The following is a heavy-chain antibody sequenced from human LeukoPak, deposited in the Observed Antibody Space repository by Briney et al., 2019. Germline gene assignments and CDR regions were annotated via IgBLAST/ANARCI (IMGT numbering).Heavy chain of an antibody. D-gene: IGHD4-11*01. J-gene: IGHJ5*02. CDR2: IYTSGYT. CDR1: GGSINSGTYY. Sequence: SETLSLTCTVSGGSINSGTYYWTWIRQPAGKGLEWIGRIYTSGYTNYKPSLKSRVTISLDASKNQFSLKLSSVTAADTAVYYCAREGYSNYEVWFDPWGQGTLVTVSS. CDR3: AREGYSNYEVWFDP. V-gene: IGHV4-61*02.